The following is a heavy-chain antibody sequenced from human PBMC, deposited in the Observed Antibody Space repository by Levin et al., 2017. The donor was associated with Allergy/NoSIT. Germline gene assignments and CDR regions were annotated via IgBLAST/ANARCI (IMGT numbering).Heavy chain of an antibody. J-gene: IGHJ3*02. D-gene: IGHD3-10*01. CDR3: AHSPYYGSGPLRAFDI. V-gene: IGHV2-5*02. Sequence: SGPTLVKPTQTLTLTCTFSGFSLSTSRVGVAWIRQPPGKALEWLALIYWDDDRRYSPSLKSRLTITKDTSKNQVVLTMTNMDPVDTATYYCAHSPYYGSGPLRAFDIWGQGTMVTVSS. CDR1: GFSLSTSRVG. CDR2: IYWDDDR.